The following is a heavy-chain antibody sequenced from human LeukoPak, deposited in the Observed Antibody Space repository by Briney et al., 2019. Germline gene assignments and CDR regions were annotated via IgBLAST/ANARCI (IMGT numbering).Heavy chain of an antibody. D-gene: IGHD3-22*01. CDR1: GFTFSSYA. V-gene: IGHV3-23*01. J-gene: IGHJ3*02. CDR3: AKDPSHYDSSGYYYWAFDI. CDR2: ISGSGGST. Sequence: GGSLRLSCAASGFTFSSYAMSWVRQAPGKGLEWVSAISGSGGSTYYADSVKGRFTISRDNSKNTLYLQMNSLRAEDTAVYYCAKDPSHYDSSGYYYWAFDIWGQGTMVTVSS.